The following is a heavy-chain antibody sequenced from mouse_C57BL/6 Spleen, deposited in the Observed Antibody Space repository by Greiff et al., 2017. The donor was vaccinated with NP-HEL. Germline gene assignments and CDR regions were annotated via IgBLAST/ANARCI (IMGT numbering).Heavy chain of an antibody. CDR2: IDPEDGET. V-gene: IGHV14-2*01. J-gene: IGHJ1*03. CDR1: GFNIKDYY. CDR3: ASYYYGSSRSYWYFDV. D-gene: IGHD1-1*01. Sequence: VQLQQSGAELVKPGASVKLSCTASGFNIKDYYMHWVKQRTEQGLEWIGRIDPEDGETKYAPKFKGKATITADTSSNTAYLQLSSLTSEDTAVYYCASYYYGSSRSYWYFDVWGTGTTVTVSS.